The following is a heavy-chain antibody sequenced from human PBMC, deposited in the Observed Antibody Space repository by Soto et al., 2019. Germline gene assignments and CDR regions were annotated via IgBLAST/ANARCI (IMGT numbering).Heavy chain of an antibody. Sequence: QVQLVQSGAEVKKPGSSVKVSCKASGGTFSSYAISWVRQAPGQGLEWLGGVIPIFGTASYAQKFQGRVTITADESTSTAYMELSSLRSEDTGVYSCAGGGVWCRESWGQGTLVTVSS. J-gene: IGHJ5*02. CDR3: AGGGVWCRES. D-gene: IGHD3-10*01. CDR1: GGTFSSYA. CDR2: VIPIFGTA. V-gene: IGHV1-69*12.